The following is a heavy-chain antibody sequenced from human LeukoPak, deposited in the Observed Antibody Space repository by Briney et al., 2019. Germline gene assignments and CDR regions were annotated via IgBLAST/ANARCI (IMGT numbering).Heavy chain of an antibody. CDR3: ARRAAMANDAFDI. CDR1: GGTFSSYA. V-gene: IGHV1-69*04. CDR2: ISAYNGNT. J-gene: IGHJ3*02. D-gene: IGHD5-18*01. Sequence: SVKVSCKASGGTFSSYAISWVRQAPGQGLEWMGWISAYNGNTNYAQKFQGRVTITADKSTSTAYMELSSLRSEDTAVYYCARRAAMANDAFDIWGQGTMVTVSS.